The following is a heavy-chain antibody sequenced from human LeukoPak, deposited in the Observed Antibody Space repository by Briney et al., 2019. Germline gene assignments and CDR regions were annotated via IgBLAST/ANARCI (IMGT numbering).Heavy chain of an antibody. CDR3: ARDFPYYDILTGTRNDAFDI. CDR2: ISSSSSYI. Sequence: GGSLRLSCAASGFTFSSYSMKWVRQAPGKGLEWVSSISSSSSYIYYADSVKGRFTISRDNAKNSLYLQMNSLRAENTAVYYCARDFPYYDILTGTRNDAFDIWGQGTMVTVSS. J-gene: IGHJ3*02. V-gene: IGHV3-21*01. CDR1: GFTFSSYS. D-gene: IGHD3-9*01.